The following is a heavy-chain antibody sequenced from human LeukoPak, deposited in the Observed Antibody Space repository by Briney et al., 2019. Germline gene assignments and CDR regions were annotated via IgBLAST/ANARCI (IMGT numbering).Heavy chain of an antibody. CDR3: ARRQQLVRGAFDI. CDR1: GGTFSSYA. Sequence: SVKVSCKASGGTFSSYAISWVRQAPGQGLEWMGGIIPIFGTANYAQKFQGRVTITTDESTSTAFMELSSLRSEDTAVYYCARRQQLVRGAFDIWGQGTMVTVSS. V-gene: IGHV1-69*05. D-gene: IGHD6-13*01. CDR2: IIPIFGTA. J-gene: IGHJ3*02.